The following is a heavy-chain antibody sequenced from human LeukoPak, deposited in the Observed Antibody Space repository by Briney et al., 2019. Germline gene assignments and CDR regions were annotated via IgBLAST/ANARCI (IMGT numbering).Heavy chain of an antibody. CDR3: ARTESMGRWSPPDAFDI. J-gene: IGHJ3*02. CDR2: IYPGDSDT. CDR1: GYSFTSYW. V-gene: IGHV5-51*01. D-gene: IGHD2-15*01. Sequence: GESLRISCKGSGYSFTSYWIGWVRQMPGKGLEWMGIIYPGDSDTRYSPSFQGQVTISADMSISTAYLQWSSLKASDTAMYYCARTESMGRWSPPDAFDIWGQGTLVTVSS.